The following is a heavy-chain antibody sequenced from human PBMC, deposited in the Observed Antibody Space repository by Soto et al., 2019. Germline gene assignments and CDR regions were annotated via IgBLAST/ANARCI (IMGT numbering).Heavy chain of an antibody. D-gene: IGHD6-13*01. Sequence: QVQLQESGPGLVEPSQTLSLTCTVSGGYISGEGYYWSWIRQYSGRGLEWIGYIHYSGSTYSNPSLKSRVTFSVDTSKTQFFLKLTSVTAADTAVYYCARAWTATAGWANWFDRWGQGTLVTVSS. CDR2: IHYSGST. J-gene: IGHJ5*02. CDR3: ARAWTATAGWANWFDR. V-gene: IGHV4-31*03. CDR1: GGYISGEGYY.